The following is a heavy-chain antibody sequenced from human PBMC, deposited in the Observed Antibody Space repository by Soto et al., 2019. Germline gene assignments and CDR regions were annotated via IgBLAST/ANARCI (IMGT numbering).Heavy chain of an antibody. CDR3: ARGQGYDFWSGTANYYYGMDV. D-gene: IGHD3-3*01. CDR2: ISSSSSYI. Sequence: EVQLVESGGGLVKPGGSLRLSCAASGFTFSSYSMNWVHQAPGKGLEWVSSISSSSSYIYYADSVKGRFTISRDNAKNSLYLQMNSLRAEDTAVYYCARGQGYDFWSGTANYYYGMDVWGQGTTVTVSS. J-gene: IGHJ6*02. V-gene: IGHV3-21*01. CDR1: GFTFSSYS.